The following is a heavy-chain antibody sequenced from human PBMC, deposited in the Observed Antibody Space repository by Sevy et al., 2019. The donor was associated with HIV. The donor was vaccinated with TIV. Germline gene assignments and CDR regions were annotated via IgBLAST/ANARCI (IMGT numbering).Heavy chain of an antibody. CDR1: GGSFSGFS. D-gene: IGHD2-2*02. CDR3: ARGVEGVVPSPIIGLGPWAKYWSFDL. J-gene: IGHJ2*01. V-gene: IGHV4-34*01. CDR2: FNH. Sequence: WETLSLTCAVSGGSFSGFSWNWIRQPPGKGLEWIGGFNHYSPSLQSRATISLDTSKKQFSLKLHSVTAADTALYFCARGVEGVVPSPIIGLGPWAKYWSFDLWGRGTLVTVSS.